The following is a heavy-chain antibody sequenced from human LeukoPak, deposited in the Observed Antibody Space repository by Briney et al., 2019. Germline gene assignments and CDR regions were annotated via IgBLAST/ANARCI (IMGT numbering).Heavy chain of an antibody. J-gene: IGHJ3*01. Sequence: PGRSLRLSCAASGFTFSAFAMHWVRQAPGKGLEWVSFISYDGSDEYYADSVKGRFTISRDNSKNTLYLQMNNLITEDTAVYYCARNPSRWGAFDVWGQGTMVTVSS. V-gene: IGHV3-30*04. CDR1: GFTFSAFA. CDR2: ISYDGSDE. CDR3: ARNPSRWGAFDV. D-gene: IGHD6-19*01.